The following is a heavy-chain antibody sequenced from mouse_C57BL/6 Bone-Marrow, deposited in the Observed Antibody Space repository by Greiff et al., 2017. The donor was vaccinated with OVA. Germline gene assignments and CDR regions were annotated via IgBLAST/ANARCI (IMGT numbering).Heavy chain of an antibody. Sequence: VQLQQPGAELVKPGASVKMSCKASGYTFTSYWITWVKQRPGQGLEWIGDLYPGSGSTNYNEKFKSKATLTVDPSSSTAYMQLSSLPSEDSAVYYCARSPYYGSSFDCWGQGTTLTVSS. CDR1: GYTFTSYW. CDR3: ARSPYYGSSFDC. D-gene: IGHD1-1*01. CDR2: LYPGSGST. V-gene: IGHV1-55*01. J-gene: IGHJ2*01.